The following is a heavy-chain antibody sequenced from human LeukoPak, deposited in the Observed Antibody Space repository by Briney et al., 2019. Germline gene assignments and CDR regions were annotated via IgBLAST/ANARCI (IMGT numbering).Heavy chain of an antibody. CDR2: ISYDGSNK. D-gene: IGHD3-22*01. CDR1: GFTFSSYG. Sequence: GGSLRPSCVASGFTFSSYGMHWVRQAPGKGLEWVAVISYDGSNKYYADSVKGRFTISRDNSKNTLYLQMNSLRAEDTAVYYCARIDYYDSSGSPPDYWGQGTLVTVSS. CDR3: ARIDYYDSSGSPPDY. J-gene: IGHJ4*02. V-gene: IGHV3-30*19.